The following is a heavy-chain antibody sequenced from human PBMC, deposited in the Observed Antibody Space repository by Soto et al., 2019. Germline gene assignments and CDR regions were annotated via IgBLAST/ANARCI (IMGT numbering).Heavy chain of an antibody. CDR2: INPNSGAT. V-gene: IGHV1-2*02. J-gene: IGHJ4*02. D-gene: IGHD2-2*01. CDR3: ARVRNCTSTSCYFGVDY. Sequence: GASVKVSCKASGYMFTGYYMHWVRQAPGQGLEWMAWINPNSGATKYAQKFQGRVTMTRDTSISTAYMELSRLTSGDTAVYYCARVRNCTSTSCYFGVDYWGQGTLVTVS. CDR1: GYMFTGYY.